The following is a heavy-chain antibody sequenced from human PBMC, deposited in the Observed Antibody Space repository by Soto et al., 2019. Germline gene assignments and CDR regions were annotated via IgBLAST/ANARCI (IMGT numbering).Heavy chain of an antibody. V-gene: IGHV4-4*02. CDR1: GGFISRSNW. CDR3: ARAPGGSGRGYCDY. D-gene: IGHD3-10*01. Sequence: QVQLQESGPGLVKPSGTLSLTCAVSGGFISRSNWWSWVRQPPGKGLEWFGEIYHSGRSNYNPALKSRVTISGDKSKNQCSLKLNSVTAADTAVYYCARAPGGSGRGYCDYWGQGALVTVSS. CDR2: IYHSGRS. J-gene: IGHJ4*02.